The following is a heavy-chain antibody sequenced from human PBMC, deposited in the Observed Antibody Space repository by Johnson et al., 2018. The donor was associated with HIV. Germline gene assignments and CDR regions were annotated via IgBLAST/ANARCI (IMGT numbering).Heavy chain of an antibody. D-gene: IGHD3-22*01. V-gene: IGHV3-66*02. CDR1: GFTVSSNY. CDR3: ACDRYYDSSGSHAFDI. Sequence: VQLVESGGGLVQPGGSLRLSCAASGFTVSSNYMSCVRQAPGKGLEWVSVIYSGCSTYYADSVKGRFTISRDNCSNALYLQMNSLRAEDTAVYYCACDRYYDSSGSHAFDIWGQGTMVTVSS. CDR2: IYSGCST. J-gene: IGHJ3*02.